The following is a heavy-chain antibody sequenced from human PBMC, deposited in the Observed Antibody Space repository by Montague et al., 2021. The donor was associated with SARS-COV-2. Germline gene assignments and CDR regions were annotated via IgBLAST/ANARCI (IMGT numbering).Heavy chain of an antibody. V-gene: IGHV3-23*01. CDR2: ISDSGGST. D-gene: IGHD3-22*01. CDR3: AKGGERITMIVVVITLADFDY. Sequence: SLRLSCSASGFTFSSYAMSWVRQAPGKGLEWVSGISDSGGSTYYADSVXGLFTISRDNSKNTLYLQMNSLRAEDTAVYYCAKGGERITMIVVVITLADFDYWGQGTLVTVSS. CDR1: GFTFSSYA. J-gene: IGHJ4*02.